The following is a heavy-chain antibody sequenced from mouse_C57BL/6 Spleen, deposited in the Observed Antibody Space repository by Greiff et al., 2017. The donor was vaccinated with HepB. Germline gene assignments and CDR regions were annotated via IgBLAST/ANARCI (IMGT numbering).Heavy chain of an antibody. CDR2: IWSDGST. Sequence: VQLVESGPGLVAPSQSLSITCTVSGFSLTSYGVHWVRQPPGKGLEWLVVIWSDGSTTYNSALKSRLSISKDNSKSQVFLKMNSLQTDDTAMYYCARHGGYDYDYYYAMDYWGQGTSVTVSS. CDR3: ARHGGYDYDYYYAMDY. CDR1: GFSLTSYG. V-gene: IGHV2-6-1*01. J-gene: IGHJ4*01. D-gene: IGHD2-4*01.